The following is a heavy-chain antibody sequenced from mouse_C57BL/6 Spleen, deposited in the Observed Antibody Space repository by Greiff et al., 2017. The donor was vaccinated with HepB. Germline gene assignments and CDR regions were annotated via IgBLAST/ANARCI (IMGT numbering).Heavy chain of an antibody. Sequence: QVQLKQPGAELVKPGASVKMSCKASGYTFTSYWMHWVKQRPGRGLEWIGRIDPNSGGTKYNEKFKSKATLTVDKPSSTAYMQLSSLTSEDSAVYYCARGYYYGSSYWYFDVWGTGTTVTVSS. D-gene: IGHD1-1*01. CDR1: GYTFTSYW. CDR2: IDPNSGGT. J-gene: IGHJ1*03. V-gene: IGHV1-72*01. CDR3: ARGYYYGSSYWYFDV.